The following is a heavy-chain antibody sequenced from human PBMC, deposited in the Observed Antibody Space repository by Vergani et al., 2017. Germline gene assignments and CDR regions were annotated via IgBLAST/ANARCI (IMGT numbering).Heavy chain of an antibody. D-gene: IGHD3-3*01. J-gene: IGHJ6*02. CDR2: IKSKTDGGTT. CDR3: TTLEWLLSPYYYYGMDV. Sequence: EMQLVETGGGLVKPGGSLRLYCAASGFTFSNAWMSWVRQAPGKGLEWVGRIKSKTDGGTTDYAAPGKGRFTISRDDSKNTLYLQMNSLKTEDTAVYYCTTLEWLLSPYYYYGMDVWGQGTTVTVSS. V-gene: IGHV3-15*01. CDR1: GFTFSNAW.